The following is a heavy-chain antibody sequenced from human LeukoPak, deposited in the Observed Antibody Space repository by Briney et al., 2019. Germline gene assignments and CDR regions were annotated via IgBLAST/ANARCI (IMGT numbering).Heavy chain of an antibody. CDR2: MCGSAGCT. CDR1: GFTFNMYA. CDR3: AKARYSGSYWWVFDY. Sequence: GGSLRLSCAASGFTFNMYAMSWVRLAPGKGLQWVASMCGSAGCTYYADSVKGRFTISRDNSKNTLYLQMNSLRAEDTAVYYCAKARYSGSYWWVFDYWGQGTLVTVSS. J-gene: IGHJ4*02. V-gene: IGHV3-23*01. D-gene: IGHD1-26*01.